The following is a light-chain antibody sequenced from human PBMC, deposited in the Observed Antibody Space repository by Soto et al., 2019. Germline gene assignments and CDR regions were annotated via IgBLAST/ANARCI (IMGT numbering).Light chain of an antibody. CDR3: QQFDGSIT. Sequence: EIVLTQSPGTLSLSPGERATLSCRASQSLSNRYLAWYQQKPGQAPRLLITGISKRAPGIPDRFSGSGSGTNFSLTIRRLAPEDFAMYYCQQFDGSITFGGGTKVDI. CDR1: QSLSNRY. J-gene: IGKJ4*01. CDR2: GIS. V-gene: IGKV3-20*01.